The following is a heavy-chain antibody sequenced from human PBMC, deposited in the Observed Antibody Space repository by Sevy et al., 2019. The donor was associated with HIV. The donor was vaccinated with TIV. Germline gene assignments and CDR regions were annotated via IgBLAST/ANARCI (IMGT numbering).Heavy chain of an antibody. CDR3: ARDIPDFWSGYFFDY. J-gene: IGHJ4*02. V-gene: IGHV3-30*04. CDR1: GFTFSSYA. Sequence: GGSLRLSCAASGFTFSSYAMHWVRQAPGKGLEWVAVISYDGSNKYYADSVKGRFTISRDNSKNTLYLQMNSLRAEDTAAYYCARDIPDFWSGYFFDYWGQGTLVTVSS. CDR2: ISYDGSNK. D-gene: IGHD3-3*01.